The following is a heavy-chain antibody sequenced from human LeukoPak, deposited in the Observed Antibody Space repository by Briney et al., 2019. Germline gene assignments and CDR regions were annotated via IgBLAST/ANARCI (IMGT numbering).Heavy chain of an antibody. J-gene: IGHJ4*02. Sequence: GGSLRLSCAASGFTFSAFGIHWVRQAAGKGLEWVAFIRYDASNKYYAESVKGRFTVSRSNSKNTLFLQMDSLRPEDTAVYFCAKEPFDHWGQGTLVAVSS. CDR3: AKEPFDH. V-gene: IGHV3-30*02. CDR2: IRYDASNK. CDR1: GFTFSAFG.